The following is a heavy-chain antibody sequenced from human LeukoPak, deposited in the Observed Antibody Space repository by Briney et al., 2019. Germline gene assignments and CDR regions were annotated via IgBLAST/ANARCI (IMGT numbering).Heavy chain of an antibody. CDR2: IWSDGNNR. CDR3: AKDPGASVSGFYMDV. D-gene: IGHD2-8*02. Sequence: GGSLRLSCAASGFTFRNYGMHWVRQATGKGREWVSFIWSDGNNRFYADSVKGRFTISRDNSKNMLYLQMDTLRAEDTALYYCAKDPGASVSGFYMDVWGKGTTVIVSS. J-gene: IGHJ6*03. CDR1: GFTFRNYG. V-gene: IGHV3-30*02.